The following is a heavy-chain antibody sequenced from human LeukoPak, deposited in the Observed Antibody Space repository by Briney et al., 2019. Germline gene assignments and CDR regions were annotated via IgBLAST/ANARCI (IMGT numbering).Heavy chain of an antibody. J-gene: IGHJ4*02. D-gene: IGHD2-15*01. CDR2: ISSSSSYI. Sequence: GGSLRLSCAASGFTFSSYSMNWVRQAPGKGLEWVSSISSSSSYIYYADSVKGRFTISRDNAKNSLCLQMNSLRAEDTAVYYCARECSGGSCYSGYFDYWGQGTLVTVSS. V-gene: IGHV3-21*01. CDR3: ARECSGGSCYSGYFDY. CDR1: GFTFSSYS.